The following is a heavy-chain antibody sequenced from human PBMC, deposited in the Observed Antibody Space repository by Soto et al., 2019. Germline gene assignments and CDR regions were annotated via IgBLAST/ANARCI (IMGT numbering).Heavy chain of an antibody. CDR1: GFTFSKYA. CDR3: AKDPLWFGEFVTYWYFDL. V-gene: IGHV3-23*01. CDR2: ISGSGGTT. J-gene: IGHJ2*01. Sequence: GGSLRLSCAASGFTFSKYALSWVRQAPGKGLEWVSAISGSGGTTHYADSVKGRVTISRDNSKDTVFLQMNSLRAEDTAVYYCAKDPLWFGEFVTYWYFDLWGRGTLVTVSS. D-gene: IGHD3-10*01.